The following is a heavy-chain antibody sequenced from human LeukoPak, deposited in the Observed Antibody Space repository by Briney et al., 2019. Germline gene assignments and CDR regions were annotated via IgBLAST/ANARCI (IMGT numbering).Heavy chain of an antibody. CDR2: IIPIFGTA. Sequence: SVTVSCKASGGTFSSYAISWVRQAPGQGLEWMGGIIPIFGTANYAQKFQGRVTITTDESTSTAYMELSSLRSEDTAVYYCARQTRYFDWFPNWFDPWGQGTLVTVSS. CDR1: GGTFSSYA. J-gene: IGHJ5*02. D-gene: IGHD3-9*01. V-gene: IGHV1-69*05. CDR3: ARQTRYFDWFPNWFDP.